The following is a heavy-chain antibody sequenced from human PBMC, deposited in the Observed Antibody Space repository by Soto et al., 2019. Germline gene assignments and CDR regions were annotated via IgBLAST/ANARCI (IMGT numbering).Heavy chain of an antibody. CDR1: GGTFSSYA. V-gene: IGHV1-69*01. J-gene: IGHJ4*02. Sequence: QVQLVQSGAEVKKPGSSVKVSCKASGGTFSSYAISWVRQAPGQGLEWMGGIIPIFGTANYAQKFQGRVTITADESTSTAYMELSSLRSEDTAVYYCARANGYCSSTSCIYYLDYRGQGTLVTVSS. CDR2: IIPIFGTA. CDR3: ARANGYCSSTSCIYYLDY. D-gene: IGHD2-2*01.